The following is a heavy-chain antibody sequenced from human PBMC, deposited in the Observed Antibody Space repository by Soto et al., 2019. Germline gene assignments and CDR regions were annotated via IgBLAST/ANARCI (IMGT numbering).Heavy chain of an antibody. Sequence: SETLSLTCSVSGDSISNSRFYWAWIRQPPGEGLEWIGSIYHTGNAYYNPSLKSRVTISVDTSKNQFSLKLTSVTAADAALYYCARDFFDSSDYTTNWFDPWGQGTLVTIS. CDR1: GDSISNSRFY. J-gene: IGHJ5*02. CDR2: IYHTGNA. CDR3: ARDFFDSSDYTTNWFDP. V-gene: IGHV4-39*01. D-gene: IGHD3-22*01.